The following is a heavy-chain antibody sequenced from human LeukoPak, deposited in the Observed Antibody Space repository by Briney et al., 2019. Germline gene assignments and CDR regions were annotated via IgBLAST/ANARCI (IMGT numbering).Heavy chain of an antibody. D-gene: IGHD3-16*02. Sequence: ASVKVSCKASGYTFTGYYIHWVRQAPGQGLEWMGWMNPNSGSTDSAQKFQGRVTMTRDTSISTAYMELSRLTSDDTAVYYCARDLGLGELSLAYYMDVWGKGTTVTISS. V-gene: IGHV1-2*02. J-gene: IGHJ6*03. CDR3: ARDLGLGELSLAYYMDV. CDR1: GYTFTGYY. CDR2: MNPNSGST.